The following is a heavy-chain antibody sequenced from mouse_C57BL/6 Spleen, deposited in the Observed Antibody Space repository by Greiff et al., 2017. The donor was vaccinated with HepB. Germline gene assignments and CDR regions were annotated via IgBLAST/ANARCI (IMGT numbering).Heavy chain of an antibody. CDR3: AQTAQATGAMDY. Sequence: VQLQQSGAELARPGASVKMSCKASGYTFTSYTMHWVKQRPGQGLEWIGYINPSSGYTKYNQKFKDKATLTADKSSSTAYMQLSSLTSEDSAVYYFAQTAQATGAMDYWGQGTSVTVSS. J-gene: IGHJ4*01. V-gene: IGHV1-4*01. D-gene: IGHD3-2*02. CDR2: INPSSGYT. CDR1: GYTFTSYT.